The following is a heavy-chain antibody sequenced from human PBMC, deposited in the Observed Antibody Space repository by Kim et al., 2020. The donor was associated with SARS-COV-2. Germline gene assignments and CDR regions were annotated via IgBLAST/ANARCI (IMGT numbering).Heavy chain of an antibody. CDR3: ASRVCNTDSYLAVLDY. V-gene: IGHV3-48*03. J-gene: IGHJ4*02. D-gene: IGHD2-21*01. Sequence: SVKGRFIVSRDNAKRSVFLQMNSLRVEDTAVYYCASRVCNTDSYLAVLDYWGRGTLVTVSS.